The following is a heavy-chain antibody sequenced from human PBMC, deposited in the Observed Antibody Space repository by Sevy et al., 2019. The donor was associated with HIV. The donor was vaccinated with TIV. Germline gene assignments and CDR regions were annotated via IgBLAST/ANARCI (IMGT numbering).Heavy chain of an antibody. Sequence: ASVKVSCKASGYTFTGYYIHWVRHAPGQGLEWMGWINPNSGGTYFAKKFQDSVTMTTDTSVNTAYMELRSLRFDDTAVYYCARMGDYYDSSGYYPLKFWGQGTLVTVSS. CDR1: GYTFTGYY. V-gene: IGHV1-2*02. D-gene: IGHD3-22*01. J-gene: IGHJ4*02. CDR3: ARMGDYYDSSGYYPLKF. CDR2: INPNSGGT.